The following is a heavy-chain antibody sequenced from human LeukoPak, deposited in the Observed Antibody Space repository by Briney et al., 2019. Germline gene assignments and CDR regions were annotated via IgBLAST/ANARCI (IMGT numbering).Heavy chain of an antibody. CDR1: GGSFSGYY. CDR2: VYYGGNT. J-gene: IGHJ6*03. CDR3: ARQRADYFYHYLDV. V-gene: IGHV4-34*01. Sequence: MPSETLSLTCAVYGGSFSGYYWSWIRQPPGKGLEWIGNVYYGGNTFYNSSLESRVTISVDMSKNQFSLKLTSLTAADTAVYYCARQRADYFYHYLDVWGKGTSVTVSS.